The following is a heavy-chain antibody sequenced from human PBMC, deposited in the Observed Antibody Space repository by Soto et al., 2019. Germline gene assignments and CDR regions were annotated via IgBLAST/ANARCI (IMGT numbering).Heavy chain of an antibody. J-gene: IGHJ4*02. V-gene: IGHV1-8*01. Sequence: ASVKVSCKASGYTFTSYDIYWVRQATGQGLEWMGWMNPNTGNSGYAQKFQGRVTMTSDTSISTAHMELSSLRSEDTAVYYCARRAETNGWNGFGADKYYFDFWGQGALVTVSS. CDR1: GYTFTSYD. D-gene: IGHD1-1*01. CDR3: ARRAETNGWNGFGADKYYFDF. CDR2: MNPNTGNS.